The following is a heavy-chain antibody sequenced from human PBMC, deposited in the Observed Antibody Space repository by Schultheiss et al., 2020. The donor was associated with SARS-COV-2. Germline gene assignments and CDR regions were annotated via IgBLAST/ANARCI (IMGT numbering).Heavy chain of an antibody. CDR3: ARLIGPERSDYGRTRAFDI. CDR2: IYTSGST. D-gene: IGHD4-17*01. CDR1: GGSISSYY. Sequence: SETLSLTCTVSGGSISSYYWSWIRQPAGKGLEWIGRIYTSGSTNYNPSLKSRVTMSVDTSKNQFSLKLSSVTAEDTAVYYCARLIGPERSDYGRTRAFDIWGQGTMVTVSS. V-gene: IGHV4-4*07. J-gene: IGHJ3*02.